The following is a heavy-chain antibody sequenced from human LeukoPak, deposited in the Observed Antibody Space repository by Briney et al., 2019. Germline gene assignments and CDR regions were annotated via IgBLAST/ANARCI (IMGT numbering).Heavy chain of an antibody. CDR1: GFTFSSYA. D-gene: IGHD3-3*01. CDR3: ANDGPNPNYDFWSGYADYFDY. J-gene: IGHJ4*02. Sequence: GGSLRLSCAASGFTFSSYAMSWVRQAPGKGLEWVSAISGSGGSTYYADSVKGRFTISRDNSKNTLYLQMNSLRAEDTAVYYCANDGPNPNYDFWSGYADYFDYWGQGTLVTVSS. CDR2: ISGSGGST. V-gene: IGHV3-23*01.